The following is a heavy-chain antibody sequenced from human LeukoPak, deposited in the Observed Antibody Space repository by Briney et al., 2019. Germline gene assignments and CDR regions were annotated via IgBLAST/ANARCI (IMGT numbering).Heavy chain of an antibody. CDR1: GGSISSGGYY. D-gene: IGHD6-13*01. CDR3: ARGGSSWYLTH. CDR2: IYHSGST. Sequence: PSETLSLTCTVSGGSISSGGYYWSWIRQPPGKGLEWIGYIYHSGSTYYNPSLKSRVTMSVDTSKNQFSLKLNSVTAADTAVYYCARGGSSWYLTHWGQGTLVTVSS. J-gene: IGHJ4*02. V-gene: IGHV4-30-2*01.